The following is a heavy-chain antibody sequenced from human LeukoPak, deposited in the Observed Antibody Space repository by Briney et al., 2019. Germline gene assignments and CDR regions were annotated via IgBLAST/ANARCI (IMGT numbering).Heavy chain of an antibody. CDR2: TYYRSRWYN. Sequence: SQTLSLTCAISRDSVSSNNAAWNWIRQSPSRGLEWLGRTYYRSRWYNDYAVSVKGRITISPDTSRNQFSLHLNSVTPEDTAVYYCAKLGGNFVDFWGQGTLVTVSS. V-gene: IGHV6-1*01. J-gene: IGHJ4*02. D-gene: IGHD1-1*01. CDR3: AKLGGNFVDF. CDR1: RDSVSSNNAA.